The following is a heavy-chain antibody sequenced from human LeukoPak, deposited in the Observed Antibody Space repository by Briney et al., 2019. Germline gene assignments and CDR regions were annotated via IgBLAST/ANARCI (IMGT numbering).Heavy chain of an antibody. J-gene: IGHJ6*03. CDR3: ASQDPSSWPYYYYYYMDV. D-gene: IGHD6-13*01. Sequence: ASVKVSCKASGYTFTGYYMHWVRQAPGQGLEWMGWINPNSGGTNYAQKFQGRVTMTRDTPISTAYMELSRLRSDDTAVYYCASQDPSSWPYYYYYYMDVWGKGTTVTISS. CDR2: INPNSGGT. CDR1: GYTFTGYY. V-gene: IGHV1-2*02.